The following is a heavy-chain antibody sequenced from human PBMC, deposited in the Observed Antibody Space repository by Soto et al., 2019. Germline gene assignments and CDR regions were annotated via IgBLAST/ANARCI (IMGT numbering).Heavy chain of an antibody. Sequence: QVQLVESGGGVVQPGRSLRLSCAASGFTFASYGIHWVRQAPGEGLEWVAVISYDGSDKYYTDSVKGRFIISRDNSKNTLYLQMNSRRGEDTAVYYCAKDVEAWLYSTGHDRYYGMDVWGQGTTVTVS. CDR1: GFTFASYG. V-gene: IGHV3-30*18. J-gene: IGHJ6*02. CDR3: AKDVEAWLYSTGHDRYYGMDV. CDR2: ISYDGSDK. D-gene: IGHD6-19*01.